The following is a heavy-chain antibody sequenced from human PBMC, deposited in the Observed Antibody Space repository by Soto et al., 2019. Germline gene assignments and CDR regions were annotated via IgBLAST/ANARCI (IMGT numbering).Heavy chain of an antibody. V-gene: IGHV4-34*01. CDR1: GGSVNGYS. Sequence: PSETLSLTCAVYGGSVNGYSWNWIRQPPGKGLEWIGEINHTGGTHYNPSLKSRVTISVDTSKNQFSLRLSSVTAADTAIYYCASRITVFGWVIPPFDSWGQGTLVTVSS. J-gene: IGHJ5*01. D-gene: IGHD3-3*01. CDR3: ASRITVFGWVIPPFDS. CDR2: INHTGGT.